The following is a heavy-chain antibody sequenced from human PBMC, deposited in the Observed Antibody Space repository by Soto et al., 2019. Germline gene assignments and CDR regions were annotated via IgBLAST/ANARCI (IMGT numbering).Heavy chain of an antibody. CDR2: ISAYNGNT. V-gene: IGHV1-18*01. CDR3: ARVFEDVPAAKVGGWFYP. Sequence: ASVKVSCKASGYTFTSYVISWVRQAPGQGLEWMGWISAYNGNTNYAQKLQGRVTMTTDTSTSTAYMELRSLRSDDTAVYYCARVFEDVPAAKVGGWFYPWAREPWSPSPQ. D-gene: IGHD2-2*01. CDR1: GYTFTSYV. J-gene: IGHJ5*02.